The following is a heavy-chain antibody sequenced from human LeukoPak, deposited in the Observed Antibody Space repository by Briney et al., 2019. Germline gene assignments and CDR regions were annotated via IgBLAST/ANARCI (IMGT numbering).Heavy chain of an antibody. D-gene: IGHD5-18*01. CDR3: ARVLGYSYGWNY. V-gene: IGHV5-10-1*01. J-gene: IGHJ4*02. CDR2: IDPSDSYT. CDR1: GYSFTNYW. Sequence: GESLKISCKGSGYSFTNYWIAWVRQMPGKGLEWMGRIDPSDSYTMYSPSFQGHVTISADKSISTAYLQWSSLRASDSAMYYCARVLGYSYGWNYWGQGTLVTVSS.